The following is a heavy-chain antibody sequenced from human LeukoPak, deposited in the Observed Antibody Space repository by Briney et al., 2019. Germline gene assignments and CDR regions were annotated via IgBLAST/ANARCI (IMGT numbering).Heavy chain of an antibody. CDR3: ARDLDCSGGSCQT. CDR2: IIPILGIA. CDR1: GGTFSSYA. Sequence: GASVKVSCKASGGTFSSYAISWVQQAPGQGLEWMGRIIPILGIANYAQKFQGRVAITADKSTSTAYMELSSLRSEDTAVYYCARDLDCSGGSCQTWGQGTLVTVSS. V-gene: IGHV1-69*04. D-gene: IGHD2-15*01. J-gene: IGHJ5*02.